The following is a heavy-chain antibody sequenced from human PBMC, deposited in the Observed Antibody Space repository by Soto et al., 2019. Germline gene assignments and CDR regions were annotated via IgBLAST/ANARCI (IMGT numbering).Heavy chain of an antibody. CDR2: ISSSGGST. CDR3: AKDNPAWNYYYFDY. V-gene: IGHV3-23*01. D-gene: IGHD1-7*01. J-gene: IGHJ4*02. CDR1: GFTFGGYV. Sequence: GGSLRLSCAASGFTFGGYVMSWVRQAPGKGLEWVSAISSSGGSTYYADSVKGRFTISRDNAKNTLYLQVSGLRAEDTAVYYCAKDNPAWNYYYFDYWGQGILVTVSS.